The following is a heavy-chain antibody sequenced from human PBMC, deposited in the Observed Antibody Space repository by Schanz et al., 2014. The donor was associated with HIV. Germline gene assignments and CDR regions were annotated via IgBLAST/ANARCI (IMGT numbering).Heavy chain of an antibody. CDR1: GFSFSDFA. CDR3: AKPEYDSRGNSQSHFDY. V-gene: IGHV3-30*18. J-gene: IGHJ4*02. Sequence: QGPLVESGGGVVQPGRSLRLSCAASGFSFSDFALHWVRQAPGRGLEWLAVTSSDGSGKFYVDSVNGRFTISRDNSKNTLYLQMTTLRIDDTAVYYCAKPEYDSRGNSQSHFDYWGQGTLVTVSS. D-gene: IGHD3-22*01. CDR2: TSSDGSGK.